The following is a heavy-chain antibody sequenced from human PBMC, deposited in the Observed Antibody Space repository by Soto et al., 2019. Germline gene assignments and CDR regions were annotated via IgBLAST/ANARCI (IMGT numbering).Heavy chain of an antibody. CDR3: ARPTRFYYDSSGQSAWFDP. CDR2: IIPIYGTA. V-gene: IGHV1-69*13. D-gene: IGHD3-22*01. Sequence: SMKVSCKASGGTFSTYAISWVRQAPGQGLEWMGGIIPIYGTANYAQKFQGRLTMTADESTSTVYMELSSLRSEDTAVYYCARPTRFYYDSSGQSAWFDPWGQGTLVTVS. J-gene: IGHJ5*02. CDR1: GGTFSTYA.